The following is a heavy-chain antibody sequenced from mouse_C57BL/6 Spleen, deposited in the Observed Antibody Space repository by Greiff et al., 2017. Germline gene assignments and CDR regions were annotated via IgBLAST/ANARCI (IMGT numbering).Heavy chain of an antibody. D-gene: IGHD4-1*01. Sequence: VQLQQSGPELVKPGASVKMSCKASGYTFTDYNMHWVKQSHGKSLEWIGYINPNNGGTSYIQQFKGKATLTVNKSSSTAYMELRSLTSEDSAVYYCARLPWGYFEVWGTGTTVTGPS. CDR3: ARLPWGYFEV. J-gene: IGHJ1*03. CDR2: INPNNGGT. V-gene: IGHV1-22*01. CDR1: GYTFTDYN.